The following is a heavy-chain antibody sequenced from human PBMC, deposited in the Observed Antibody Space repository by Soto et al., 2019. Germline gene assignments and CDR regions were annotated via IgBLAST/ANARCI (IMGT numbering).Heavy chain of an antibody. CDR1: GGTFSSYT. CDR3: ASLPYGSGSYFGWFDP. V-gene: IGHV1-69*02. CDR2: IIPILGIA. D-gene: IGHD3-10*01. J-gene: IGHJ5*02. Sequence: QVQLVQSGAEVKKPGSSVKVSCKASGGTFSSYTISWVRQAPGQGLEWMGRIIPILGIANYAQKFQGRVTITADKSTSTAYMELSSLRSEDTAVYYCASLPYGSGSYFGWFDPWGQGTLVTVSS.